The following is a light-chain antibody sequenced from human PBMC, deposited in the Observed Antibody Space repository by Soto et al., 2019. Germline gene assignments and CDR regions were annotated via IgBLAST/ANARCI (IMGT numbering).Light chain of an antibody. J-gene: IGKJ1*01. CDR2: KAS. CDR1: QTISSW. V-gene: IGKV1-5*03. CDR3: QHYNSYSEA. Sequence: DIQMTQSPSTLSGSVGDRFTITCLASQTISSWLAWYQQQPGKAPKLLIYKASTLKSGVPSRFSGSGSGTEFTLTISSLQPDDFATYYCQHYNSYSEAFGQGTKVDIK.